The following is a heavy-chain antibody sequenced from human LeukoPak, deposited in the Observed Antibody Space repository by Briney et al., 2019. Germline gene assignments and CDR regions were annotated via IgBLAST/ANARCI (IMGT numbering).Heavy chain of an antibody. CDR1: GFTFSSYG. J-gene: IGHJ4*02. CDR2: ISYDGSNK. Sequence: GGSLRLSCAASGFTFSSYGMHWVRQAPGKGLEWVAVISYDGSNKYYADSVKGRFTISRDNSKNTLYLQMNSLRAEDTAVYYCAKGRRDYDSSGYYYWGQGTLVTVSS. D-gene: IGHD3-22*01. V-gene: IGHV3-30*18. CDR3: AKGRRDYDSSGYYY.